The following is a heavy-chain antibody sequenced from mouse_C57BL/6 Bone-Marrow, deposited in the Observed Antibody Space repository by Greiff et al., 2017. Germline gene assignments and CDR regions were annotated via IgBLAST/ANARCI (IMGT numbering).Heavy chain of an antibody. CDR2: IYPRSGNT. Sequence: VQLQQSGAELARPGASVKLSCKASGYTFTSYGISWVKQRTGQGLEWIGEIYPRSGNTYYNEKFKGKATLTADESSSTAYMELRSLTSEDSAVYFCARHYRRYFDVWGTGTTVTVSS. D-gene: IGHD2-12*01. J-gene: IGHJ1*03. CDR1: GYTFTSYG. V-gene: IGHV1-81*01. CDR3: ARHYRRYFDV.